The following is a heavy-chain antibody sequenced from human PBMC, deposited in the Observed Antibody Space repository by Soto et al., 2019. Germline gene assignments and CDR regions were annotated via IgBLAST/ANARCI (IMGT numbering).Heavy chain of an antibody. V-gene: IGHV4-31*03. CDR1: NASITSSGYY. CDR2: IYHSGST. J-gene: IGHJ4*02. Sequence: QVQLQESGPRLVEASQTLSLTCTVSNASITSSGYYWGWVRQRPGKRLEWIGYIYHSGSTFYSPSIQSRLAMSVDTTKNQVSLTLRSVTAADTAVYHCARMSGTYYVPDYWGQGTLVTVSS. D-gene: IGHD1-26*01. CDR3: ARMSGTYYVPDY.